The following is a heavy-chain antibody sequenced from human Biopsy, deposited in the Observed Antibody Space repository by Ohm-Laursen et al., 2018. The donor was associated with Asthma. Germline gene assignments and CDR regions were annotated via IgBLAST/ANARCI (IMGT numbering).Heavy chain of an antibody. J-gene: IGHJ4*02. V-gene: IGHV4-39*01. Sequence: SETLSLTCTVSGGSMSSSSCSWGWIRQPPGKGLEWIGSISYTGNTDIPSLRSRVTLSVDTSKNNFSLKLTSVTAADTAVSYCARHWNWGSFFDYWGQGMLATVSS. D-gene: IGHD7-27*01. CDR1: GGSMSSSSCS. CDR3: ARHWNWGSFFDY. CDR2: ISYTGNT.